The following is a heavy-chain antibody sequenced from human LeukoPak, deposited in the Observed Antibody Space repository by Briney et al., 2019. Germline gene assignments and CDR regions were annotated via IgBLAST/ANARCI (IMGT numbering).Heavy chain of an antibody. CDR1: GYTFSDYY. CDR3: AREGADDSSGFDY. J-gene: IGHJ4*02. D-gene: IGHD3-22*01. Sequence: ASVKVSCKASGYTFSDYYMHWVRQAPGQGLEWMGWINPNTGGTNYAQKFQGSVTMTRDTSISTAYMELSRLRSDDTAVYYCAREGADDSSGFDYWGQGTLVSVSS. CDR2: INPNTGGT. V-gene: IGHV1-2*02.